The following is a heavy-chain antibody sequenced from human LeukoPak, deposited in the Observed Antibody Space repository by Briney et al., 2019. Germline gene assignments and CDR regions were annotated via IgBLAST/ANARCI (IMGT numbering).Heavy chain of an antibody. CDR2: IYHSGRT. J-gene: IGHJ4*02. CDR1: GGSISSGGYS. Sequence: SETLSLTCAVSGGSISSGGYSWSWIRQPPGKGLGWIGYIYHSGRTYYNPSLKSRVTISVDRSKNQFSLELSSVTAADTAVYYCARYNYYDSSGYYQGGYFDYWGQGTLVTVSS. V-gene: IGHV4-30-2*01. CDR3: ARYNYYDSSGYYQGGYFDY. D-gene: IGHD3-22*01.